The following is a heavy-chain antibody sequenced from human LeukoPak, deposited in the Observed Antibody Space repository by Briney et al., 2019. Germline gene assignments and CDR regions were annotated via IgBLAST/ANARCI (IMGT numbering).Heavy chain of an antibody. D-gene: IGHD3-9*01. CDR3: ARDHYDILTGYYLGIFDY. CDR2: IIPIFGTA. CDR1: GGTFSSYA. J-gene: IGHJ4*02. Sequence: SVKVSCKASGGTFSSYAISWVRQAPGQGLEWMGRIIPIFGTANYAQKFQGRVTITTDESTSTAYMELSSLRSEDTAVYYCARDHYDILTGYYLGIFDYWGPGTLVTVSS. V-gene: IGHV1-69*05.